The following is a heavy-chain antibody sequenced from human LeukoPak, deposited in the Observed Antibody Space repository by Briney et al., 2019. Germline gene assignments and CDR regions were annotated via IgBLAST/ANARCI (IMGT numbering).Heavy chain of an antibody. CDR2: MHYSGNT. CDR3: ARSMRVVVIPSAQAFDI. D-gene: IGHD2-15*01. V-gene: IGHV4-39*01. Sequence: PSETLSLTCTVSGDSISSSSYYWGWSRQPPGKGLEWIGSMHYSGNTYYTPSLKSRVTISVDTSKNQFSLELSSVTAADTAVYYCARSMRVVVIPSAQAFDIWGQGTMVTVSS. J-gene: IGHJ3*02. CDR1: GDSISSSSYY.